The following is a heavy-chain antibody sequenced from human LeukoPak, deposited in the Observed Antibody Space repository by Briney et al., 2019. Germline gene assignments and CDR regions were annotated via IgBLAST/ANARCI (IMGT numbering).Heavy chain of an antibody. J-gene: IGHJ4*02. CDR3: ARDLAHTI. D-gene: IGHD3-10*01. CDR1: GFTVSSNY. CDR2: IYSGGNT. Sequence: GGSLRLSCAVSGFTVSSNYMSWVRQAPGKGLEWVSVIYSGGNTYYADSVKGRFTISRDNSKNTLYLQMTSLRAEDTAVYYCARDLAHTIWGQGTLVTVSS. V-gene: IGHV3-66*01.